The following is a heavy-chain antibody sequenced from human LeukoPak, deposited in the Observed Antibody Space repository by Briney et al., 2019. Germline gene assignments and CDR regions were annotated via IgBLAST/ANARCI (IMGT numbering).Heavy chain of an antibody. D-gene: IGHD1-1*01. CDR3: ARDSGNWYVDY. V-gene: IGHV3-11*04. J-gene: IGHJ4*02. CDR1: GFTFSDYY. Sequence: GGSLRLSCAASGFTFSDYYMGWIRQPPGGGLEWLSYISSTGNTIYYADPVQGRFTISRDNAKNSLHLQMHSLRAEDTAVYYCARDSGNWYVDYWGQGTLVTVSS. CDR2: ISSTGNTI.